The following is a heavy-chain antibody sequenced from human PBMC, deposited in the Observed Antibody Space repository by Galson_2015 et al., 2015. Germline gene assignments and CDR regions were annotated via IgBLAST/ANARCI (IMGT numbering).Heavy chain of an antibody. D-gene: IGHD6-19*01. CDR3: ARAKDISGWYAGDY. CDR1: GHTFTSYY. J-gene: IGHJ4*02. Sequence: SVKVSCKASGHTFTSYYMYWVRQAPGQGLEWMGIINVSGGVTRYAQKFQGRVTMTRDTSTSTVYMELSSLTSEDTAFYYCARAKDISGWYAGDYWGQGTLVTVSS. CDR2: INVSGGVT. V-gene: IGHV1-46*01.